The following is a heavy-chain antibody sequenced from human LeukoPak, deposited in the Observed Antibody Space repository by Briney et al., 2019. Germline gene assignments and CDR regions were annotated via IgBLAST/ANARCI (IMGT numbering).Heavy chain of an antibody. Sequence: ASMKVSCKVSGYTLTELSMHWVRQAPGKGLEWMGGFDPEDGETIYAQKFQGRVTMTEDTSTDTAYMELSSLRPEDTAVYYCATNPYCYDSSGYYTWGQGTLFTVSS. CDR3: ATNPYCYDSSGYYT. CDR2: FDPEDGET. CDR1: GYTLTELS. V-gene: IGHV1-24*01. D-gene: IGHD3-22*01. J-gene: IGHJ4*02.